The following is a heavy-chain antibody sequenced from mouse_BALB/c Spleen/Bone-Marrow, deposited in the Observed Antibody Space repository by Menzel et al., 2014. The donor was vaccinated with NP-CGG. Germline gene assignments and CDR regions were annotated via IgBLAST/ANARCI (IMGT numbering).Heavy chain of an antibody. CDR1: EYEFPSHD. J-gene: IGHJ3*01. D-gene: IGHD2-2*01. CDR2: INSDGGST. Sequence: EVKVVESGGGLVQPGESLKLSCESNEYEFPSHDMSWVRKTLEKRLELVAAINSDGGSTYYPDTMERRFIISRDNTKKILYLQMSSLRSEDTALYYCARHGGYDPFAYWGQGTLVTVSA. CDR3: ARHGGYDPFAY. V-gene: IGHV5-2*01.